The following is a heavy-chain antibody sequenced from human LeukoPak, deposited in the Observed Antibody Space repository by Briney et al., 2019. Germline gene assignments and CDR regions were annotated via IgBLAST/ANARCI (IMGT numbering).Heavy chain of an antibody. CDR1: GGSISSSNW. CDR2: ISHSGST. CDR3: ARDKGQYGSGTRGFTWFVP. V-gene: IGHV4-4*02. J-gene: IGHJ5*02. Sequence: SETLSLTCAVSGGSISSSNWWSWVRQPPGKGLEWIGEISHSGSTNYNPSLKSRVTISVDKSKNQFSLKLSSVTAADTAVYYCARDKGQYGSGTRGFTWFVPWGQGTLVTVSS. D-gene: IGHD3-10*01.